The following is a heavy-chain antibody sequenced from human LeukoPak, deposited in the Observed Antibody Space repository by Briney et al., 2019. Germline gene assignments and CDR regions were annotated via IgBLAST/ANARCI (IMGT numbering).Heavy chain of an antibody. Sequence: PGGSLRLSCAASGFTFRYYSINWVRQAPGKGLEWVSYISASGTTIYYADSVKGRFTISRDNAQNSLYLQMNSLRDEDTAVYYCAKDIYGVDYWGQGTLVTVSS. J-gene: IGHJ4*02. D-gene: IGHD4-17*01. V-gene: IGHV3-48*02. CDR3: AKDIYGVDY. CDR1: GFTFRYYS. CDR2: ISASGTTI.